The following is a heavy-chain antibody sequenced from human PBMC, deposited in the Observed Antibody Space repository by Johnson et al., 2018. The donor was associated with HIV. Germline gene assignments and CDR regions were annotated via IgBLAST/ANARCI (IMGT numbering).Heavy chain of an antibody. CDR2: TSYDGSNN. V-gene: IGHV3-30-3*01. Sequence: QVQLVEPGGGVVQPGRSLRLSCAASGFTFSSYAMHWVRQAPGKGLERVSVTSYDGSNNYYADSVKGRFTISRDNSKNTLYLQMNGLRAEDTAVYYCAREGPGAYYGSSGDAFDIWGQGTMVTVSS. CDR3: AREGPGAYYGSSGDAFDI. D-gene: IGHD3-22*01. CDR1: GFTFSSYA. J-gene: IGHJ3*02.